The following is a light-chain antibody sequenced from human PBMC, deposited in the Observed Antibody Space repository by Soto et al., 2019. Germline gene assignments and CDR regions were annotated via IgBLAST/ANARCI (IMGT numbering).Light chain of an antibody. Sequence: DIQMTQSPSTLSASVGDRVIITCRSSQTISSWLAWYQQKPGKAPKLLIYKESSLESGVPSRFSGTGSGTEFNLTISILQHDDFEPYYYQPYNDYLLTFGGGTHVQIK. V-gene: IGKV1-5*03. CDR2: KES. J-gene: IGKJ4*01. CDR3: QPYNDYLLT. CDR1: QTISSW.